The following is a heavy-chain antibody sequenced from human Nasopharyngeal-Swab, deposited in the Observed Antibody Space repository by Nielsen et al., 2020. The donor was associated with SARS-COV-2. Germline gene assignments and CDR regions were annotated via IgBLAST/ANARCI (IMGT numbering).Heavy chain of an antibody. CDR2: IKEDGSDK. J-gene: IGHJ4*02. CDR3: ARDPPFTGDYYFDY. CDR1: GFTFSSYW. Sequence: GGSLRLSCAGSGFTFSSYWMSWVRQAPGKGLEWVANIKEDGSDKYYVDSVKGRFTISKDNAKNSLYLQMNSLRAEDTAVYFCARDPPFTGDYYFDYWGQGTLVTVSS. V-gene: IGHV3-7*01. D-gene: IGHD7-27*01.